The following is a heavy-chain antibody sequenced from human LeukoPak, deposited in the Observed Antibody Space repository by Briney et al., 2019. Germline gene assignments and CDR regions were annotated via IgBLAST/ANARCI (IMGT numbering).Heavy chain of an antibody. CDR2: ISAYNGNT. Sequence: ASVKVSCKASGYTFTSYAMHWVRQAPGQGLEWMGWISAYNGNTNYAQKLQGRVTMTTDTSTSTAYMELRSLRSDDTAVYYCARVAWLARSEYCFDLSGRGTLVTVSS. CDR1: GYTFTSYA. V-gene: IGHV1-18*01. CDR3: ARVAWLARSEYCFDL. J-gene: IGHJ2*01. D-gene: IGHD3-22*01.